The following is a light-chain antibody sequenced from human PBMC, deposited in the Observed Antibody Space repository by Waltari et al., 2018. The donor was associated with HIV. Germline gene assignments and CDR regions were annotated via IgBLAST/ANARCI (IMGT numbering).Light chain of an antibody. V-gene: IGLV2-8*01. CDR2: EVT. CDR3: SSYAGSNSYV. J-gene: IGLJ1*01. Sequence: QSALTQPPSASGSPGQSVTISCTGTSSDVGGYNYVSWYQQHPGKAPKPMIYEVTKRPSGVPDRFSGSKYGNTASLTVSGLQAEDEADYYCSSYAGSNSYVFGTGTKVTVL. CDR1: SSDVGGYNY.